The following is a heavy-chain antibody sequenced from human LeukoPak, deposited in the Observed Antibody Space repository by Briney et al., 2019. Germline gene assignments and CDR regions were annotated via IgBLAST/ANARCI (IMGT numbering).Heavy chain of an antibody. Sequence: GGSLRLSCAASGFTFSSYWMSWVRQAPGKGLEWVANIKQDGSEKYYVDSVEGRFTISRDNAKNSLYLQMNSLRAEDTAVYYCARSILDYYYDSSGYYFDYWGQGTLVTVSS. CDR3: ARSILDYYYDSSGYYFDY. J-gene: IGHJ4*02. CDR2: IKQDGSEK. V-gene: IGHV3-7*03. D-gene: IGHD3-22*01. CDR1: GFTFSSYW.